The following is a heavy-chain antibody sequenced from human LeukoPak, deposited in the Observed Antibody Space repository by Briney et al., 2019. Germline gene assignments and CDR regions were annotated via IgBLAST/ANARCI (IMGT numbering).Heavy chain of an antibody. D-gene: IGHD1-1*01. V-gene: IGHV1-46*01. CDR3: ARDTPNDSNHYYPNPIDY. CDR1: GYTFTSYY. CDR2: INPSGGST. J-gene: IGHJ4*02. Sequence: ASVKVSRKASGYTFTSYYMHWVRQAPGQGLEWMGIINPSGGSTSYAQKFQGRVTMTRDTSTSTVYMELSSLRSEDTAVYYCARDTPNDSNHYYPNPIDYWGQGTLVTVSS.